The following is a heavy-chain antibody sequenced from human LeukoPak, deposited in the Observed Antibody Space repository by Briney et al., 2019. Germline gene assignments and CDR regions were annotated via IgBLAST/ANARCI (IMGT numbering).Heavy chain of an antibody. CDR3: ATGPIAAAGTGYFDL. CDR2: FDPEDGET. J-gene: IGHJ2*01. CDR1: GYTLTELS. D-gene: IGHD6-13*01. V-gene: IGHV1-24*01. Sequence: GASVKVSCKVSGYTLTELSMHWVRQAPAKGLEWMGGFDPEDGETIYAQKFQGRVTMTKDTSTDTAYMELSSLRSEDTAVYYCATGPIAAAGTGYFDLWGRGTLVTVSS.